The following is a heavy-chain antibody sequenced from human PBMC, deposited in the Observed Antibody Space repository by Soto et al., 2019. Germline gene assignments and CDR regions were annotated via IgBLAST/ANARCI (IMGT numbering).Heavy chain of an antibody. V-gene: IGHV3-9*01. Sequence: EVQLVESGGGLVQPGRSLRLSCAASGFTFDDYAMHWVRQAPGKGLEWVSGISWNSGSIGYADSVKGRFTISRDNAKNSLYLQMNSVRAEATDLYYCEQDSVALLWFGASDYWGQGTLVTVSS. J-gene: IGHJ4*02. CDR1: GFTFDDYA. D-gene: IGHD3-10*01. CDR2: ISWNSGSI. CDR3: EQDSVALLWFGASDY.